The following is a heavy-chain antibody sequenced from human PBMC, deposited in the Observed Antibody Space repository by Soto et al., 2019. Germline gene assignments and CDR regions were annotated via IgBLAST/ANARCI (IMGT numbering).Heavy chain of an antibody. CDR2: INHSGST. D-gene: IGHD3-10*01. CDR1: GGSFSGCY. J-gene: IGHJ6*03. CDR3: ARDHYYYYYMDV. Sequence: PSETLSLTCAVYGGSFSGCYWSWIRQPPGKGLEWIGEINHSGSTNYNPSLKSRVTISVDTSKNQFSLKLSSVTAADTAVYYCARDHYYYYYMDVWGKGTTVTVSS. V-gene: IGHV4-34*01.